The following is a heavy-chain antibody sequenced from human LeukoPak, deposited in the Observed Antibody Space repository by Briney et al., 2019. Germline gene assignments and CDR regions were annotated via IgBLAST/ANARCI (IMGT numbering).Heavy chain of an antibody. J-gene: IGHJ2*01. V-gene: IGHV3-23*01. CDR3: AKDHYYDSSGYWYNGRSNWYFDL. D-gene: IGHD3-22*01. CDR2: ISGSGGNT. Sequence: PGGSLRLSCAASGFTFSSYGMNWVRQAPGKGLEWVSVISGSGGNTYYADSVKGRFTISRDNSKNTLYLQMNSLRAEDTAVYYCAKDHYYDSSGYWYNGRSNWYFDLWGRGTLVTVSS. CDR1: GFTFSSYG.